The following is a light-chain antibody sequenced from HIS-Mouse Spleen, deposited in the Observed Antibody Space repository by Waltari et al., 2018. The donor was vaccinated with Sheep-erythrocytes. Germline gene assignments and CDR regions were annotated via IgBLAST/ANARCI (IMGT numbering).Light chain of an antibody. CDR2: EGS. J-gene: IGLJ3*02. CDR3: CSYAGSSTPWV. Sequence: QSALTQPASVSGSPGQSITISCTGTSSDVGSYNLFSWYQQHPGKAPKLMIYEGSKRPSGVSNRFSGSKSGNTASLTISGLQAEDEVDYYCCSYAGSSTPWVFGGGTKLTVL. V-gene: IGLV2-23*01. CDR1: SSDVGSYNL.